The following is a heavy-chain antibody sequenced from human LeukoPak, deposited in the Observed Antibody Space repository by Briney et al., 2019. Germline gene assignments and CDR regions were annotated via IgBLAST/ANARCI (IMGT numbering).Heavy chain of an antibody. CDR1: GGSISSSNW. D-gene: IGHD3-9*01. J-gene: IGHJ5*02. CDR3: ASGYDILTGYYSSWFDP. V-gene: IGHV4-4*02. Sequence: SETLSLTCTVSGGSISSSNWWSWVRQPPGEGLEWIGEIYHSGSTNYNPSLKSRVTISVDKSKNQFSLKLSSVTAADTAVYYCASGYDILTGYYSSWFDPWGQGTLVTVSS. CDR2: IYHSGST.